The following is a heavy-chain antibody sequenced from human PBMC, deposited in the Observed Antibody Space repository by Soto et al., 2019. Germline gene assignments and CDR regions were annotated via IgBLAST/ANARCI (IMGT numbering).Heavy chain of an antibody. V-gene: IGHV4-31*03. CDR3: ARVDTSMGATCVSY. Sequence: QVQLQESGPGLVKPSQTLSLTCTVSGGSISSGGYYWSWIRQHPGKGLEWIGYIYYSGSTYYNPSLKSRVTISVATSKNQFSLKLSSVTAADTAVYYCARVDTSMGATCVSYWGQGTLVTVSS. CDR2: IYYSGST. D-gene: IGHD1-26*01. J-gene: IGHJ4*02. CDR1: GGSISSGGYY.